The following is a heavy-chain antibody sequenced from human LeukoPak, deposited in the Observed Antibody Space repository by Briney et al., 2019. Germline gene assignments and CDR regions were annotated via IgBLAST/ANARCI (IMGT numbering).Heavy chain of an antibody. J-gene: IGHJ5*02. V-gene: IGHV4-59*11. Sequence: SETLSLTCSVSGGSITRHYWSWIRQPPGKGLEWIGYIYYSGSTNYNPSLKSRVTMSVDTSKNQFSLKLSSVTAADTAVYYCARPRLAAAGPSRWFDPWGQGTLVTVSS. CDR1: GGSITRHY. CDR3: ARPRLAAAGPSRWFDP. D-gene: IGHD6-13*01. CDR2: IYYSGST.